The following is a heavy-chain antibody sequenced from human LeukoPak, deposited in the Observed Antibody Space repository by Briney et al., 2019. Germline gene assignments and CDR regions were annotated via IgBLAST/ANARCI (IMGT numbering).Heavy chain of an antibody. CDR1: GGSISSYY. CDR2: IYYSGST. Sequence: SETLSLTCTVSGGSISSYYWSWIRHPPGKGLEWIGYIYYSGSTKYNPSLKSRVTISVDTFKNQFSLKLSSVTAADTAVYYCAREIGRPHHPLLAAAAGPFYYYGMDVWGQGTTVTVSS. J-gene: IGHJ6*02. CDR3: AREIGRPHHPLLAAAAGPFYYYGMDV. D-gene: IGHD6-13*01. V-gene: IGHV4-59*01.